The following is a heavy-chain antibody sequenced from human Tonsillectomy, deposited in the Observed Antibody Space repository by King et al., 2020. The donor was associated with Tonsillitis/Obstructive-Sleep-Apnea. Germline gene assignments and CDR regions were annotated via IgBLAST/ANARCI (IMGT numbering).Heavy chain of an antibody. CDR3: ATHSSDWTYFDY. J-gene: IGHJ4*02. CDR2: IDSSSRYI. Sequence: AQLVESGGGLVKPGGSLRLSCVASGFTFSNYSVNWVRQAPRKGLEWVASIDSSSRYIYYADSVRGRFTISRDNAKNSLLLQMNSLRADDTAVYYCATHSSDWTYFDYWGQGTLVTVSS. CDR1: GFTFSNYS. D-gene: IGHD6-25*01. V-gene: IGHV3-21*06.